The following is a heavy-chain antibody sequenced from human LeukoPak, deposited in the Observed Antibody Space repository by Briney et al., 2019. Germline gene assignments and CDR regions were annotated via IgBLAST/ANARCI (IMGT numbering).Heavy chain of an antibody. D-gene: IGHD3-10*01. V-gene: IGHV3-30*02. J-gene: IGHJ4*02. CDR3: AKDSKRWKTYYYASGSYHFDY. CDR1: GFTFSSYG. CDR2: IRFDGSNK. Sequence: GGSLRLSCAASGFTFSSYGMHWVRQAPGKGLEWVAFIRFDGSNKYYADSVKGRLTISRDNSKNTLYLQMNSLRPEDTGVYYCAKDSKRWKTYYYASGSYHFDYWGQGTLVTVSS.